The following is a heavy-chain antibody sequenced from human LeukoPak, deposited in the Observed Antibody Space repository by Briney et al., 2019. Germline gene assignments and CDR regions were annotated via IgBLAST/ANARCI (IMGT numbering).Heavy chain of an antibody. CDR1: GGTFSSYA. CDR3: ARTLTVTTYQRYYYYMDV. J-gene: IGHJ6*03. Sequence: ASVKVSCKASGGTFSSYAISWVRQAPGQGLEWMGGIIPIFGTANYAQKFQGRVTITTDESTSTAYMELSSLRSEDTAVYYCARTLTVTTYQRYYYYMDVWGKGTTVTVSS. CDR2: IIPIFGTA. D-gene: IGHD4-11*01. V-gene: IGHV1-69*05.